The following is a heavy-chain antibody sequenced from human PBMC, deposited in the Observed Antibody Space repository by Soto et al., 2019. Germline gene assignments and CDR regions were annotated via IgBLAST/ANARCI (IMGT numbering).Heavy chain of an antibody. CDR2: ISRSGSTI. V-gene: IGHV3-11*01. CDR1: GFTFVDYN. J-gene: IGHJ4*02. CDR3: ARIPAGQIDY. D-gene: IGHD2-2*01. Sequence: QVQLVESGGGLSRPGGSLGFSGEAFGFTFVDYNMSWLRQAPGKGLEWFSYISRSGSTIYYADSVKGRFTISRDNAKNSLYLQMNSLRAEDTAVYYCARIPAGQIDYWGQGTLVTVSS.